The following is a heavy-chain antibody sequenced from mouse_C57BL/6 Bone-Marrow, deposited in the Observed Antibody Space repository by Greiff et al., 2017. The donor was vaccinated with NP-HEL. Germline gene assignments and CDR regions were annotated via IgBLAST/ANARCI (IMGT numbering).Heavy chain of an antibody. D-gene: IGHD2-3*01. CDR3: AKGGYDPLDV. J-gene: IGHJ1*03. Sequence: VQLKQSGPVLVKPGASVKMSCKASGYTFTDYYMNWVKQSHGKSLEWIGVINPYNGGTSYNQKFKGKATLTVDKSSSTAYMELNSLTSEDSAVYYCAKGGYDPLDVWGTGTTVTVSS. CDR1: GYTFTDYY. V-gene: IGHV1-19*01. CDR2: INPYNGGT.